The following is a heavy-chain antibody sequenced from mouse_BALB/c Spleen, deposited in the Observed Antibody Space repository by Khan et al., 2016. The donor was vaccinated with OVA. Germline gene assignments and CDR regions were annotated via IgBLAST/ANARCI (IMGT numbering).Heavy chain of an antibody. Sequence: EVELVESGGGLVKPGGSLKVSCAAPGFTFSNYAMSWVRQTPDKRLEWVASISTGDTSYYPDSVKGRFTISRDNARNILYMQMSSVMSDETAMYYCAKDYWFVYWGQGTLVTVSA. CDR2: ISTGDTS. CDR1: GFTFSNYA. J-gene: IGHJ3*01. CDR3: AKDYWFVY. V-gene: IGHV5-6-5*01.